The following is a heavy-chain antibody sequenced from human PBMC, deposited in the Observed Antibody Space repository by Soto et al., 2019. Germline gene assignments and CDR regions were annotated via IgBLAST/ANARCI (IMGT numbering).Heavy chain of an antibody. D-gene: IGHD3-22*01. Sequence: QVQLQESGPGLVKPSQTLSLTCTVSGGSISSGDYYWSWIRQPPGKGLEWIGYIYYSGSTYYNPSLKSRVTISVDTSTNQFSVKVSSVTAADTAVYYCASLVVVITTGMDVWGQGTTVTVSS. CDR3: ASLVVVITTGMDV. V-gene: IGHV4-30-4*01. CDR2: IYYSGST. J-gene: IGHJ6*02. CDR1: GGSISSGDYY.